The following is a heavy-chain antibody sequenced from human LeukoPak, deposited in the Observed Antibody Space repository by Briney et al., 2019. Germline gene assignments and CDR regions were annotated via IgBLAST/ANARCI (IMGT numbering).Heavy chain of an antibody. Sequence: GGSLRLSCVASGFTFSSYWMHWVRQAPGKGLVWVSHINSDGSTTTYADSVKGRFTISRDNAKNTLYLQMNSLRVEDTAVYYCTSPGRFGTSGYYPFDYWGQGTLVTVSS. CDR3: TSPGRFGTSGYYPFDY. CDR1: GFTFSSYW. V-gene: IGHV3-74*01. D-gene: IGHD3-22*01. J-gene: IGHJ4*02. CDR2: INSDGSTT.